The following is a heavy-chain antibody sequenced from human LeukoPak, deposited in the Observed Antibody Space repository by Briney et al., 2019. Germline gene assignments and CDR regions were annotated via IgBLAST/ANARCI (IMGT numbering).Heavy chain of an antibody. CDR2: INHSGST. CDR3: ARGPRITMVRGAYYYYGMDV. V-gene: IGHV4-34*01. Sequence: SENLSLTCAVYGGSFSGYYWSWIRQPPGKGLEWIGEINHSGSTNYNPSLKSRVTISVDTSKNQFSLKLSSVTAADTAVYYCARGPRITMVRGAYYYYGMDVWGQGTTVTVSS. D-gene: IGHD3-10*01. J-gene: IGHJ6*02. CDR1: GGSFSGYY.